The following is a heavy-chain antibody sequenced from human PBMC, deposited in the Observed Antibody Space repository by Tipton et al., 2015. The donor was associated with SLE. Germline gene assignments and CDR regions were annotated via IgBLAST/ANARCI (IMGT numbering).Heavy chain of an antibody. CDR1: GFIFSSYE. V-gene: IGHV3-30*04. CDR2: ISYDGNNK. J-gene: IGHJ6*03. Sequence: SLRLSCAASGFIFSSYEMNWVRQAPGKGLEWVAVISYDGNNKYYADSVKGRFTISRDNSKNTLYLQMNSLRADDTAVYYCVRDQWSGYSPYYYYYMDVWGKGTTVTISS. CDR3: VRDQWSGYSPYYYYYMDV. D-gene: IGHD3-3*01.